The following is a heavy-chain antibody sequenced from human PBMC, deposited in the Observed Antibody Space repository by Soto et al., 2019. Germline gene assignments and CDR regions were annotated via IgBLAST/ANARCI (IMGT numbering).Heavy chain of an antibody. CDR2: ISSSGTII. J-gene: IGHJ6*02. Sequence: GGSLRLSCAASGVTFSDYYISWIRQAPGKGLGWVSYISSSGTIIYHADSVKGRFTISRDNAKNSLFLQMNSLRAEDTAVYYCARGKSIFYGMDVWGQGTTVTVSS. D-gene: IGHD2-15*01. V-gene: IGHV3-11*01. CDR3: ARGKSIFYGMDV. CDR1: GVTFSDYY.